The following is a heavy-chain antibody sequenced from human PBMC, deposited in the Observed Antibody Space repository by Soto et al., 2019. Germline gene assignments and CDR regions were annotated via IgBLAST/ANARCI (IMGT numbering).Heavy chain of an antibody. D-gene: IGHD2-21*02. Sequence: GGSLRLSCAASGFTFSSYGMHWVRQAPGKGLEWVAVISYDGSNKYYADSVKGRFTISRDNSKNKLYLQMNSLRAEDTAVYYCAKDWDIVVVTAIRYGMDVWGQGTTVTVSS. J-gene: IGHJ6*02. CDR1: GFTFSSYG. CDR3: AKDWDIVVVTAIRYGMDV. V-gene: IGHV3-30*18. CDR2: ISYDGSNK.